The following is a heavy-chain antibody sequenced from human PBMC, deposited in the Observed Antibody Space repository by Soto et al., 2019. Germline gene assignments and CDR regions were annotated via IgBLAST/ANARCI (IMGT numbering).Heavy chain of an antibody. CDR3: ARGDSSGYYPHY. CDR1: GFTFSSYG. V-gene: IGHV3-33*01. Sequence: QVQLVESGGGVVQPGRSLRLSCAASGFTFSSYGMHWVRQAPGKGLEWVAVIWYDGSNKYYADSVKGRFTISRDNSKNALYLQMNSLRAEDTAVYYCARGDSSGYYPHYWGQGTLVTVSS. J-gene: IGHJ4*02. CDR2: IWYDGSNK. D-gene: IGHD3-22*01.